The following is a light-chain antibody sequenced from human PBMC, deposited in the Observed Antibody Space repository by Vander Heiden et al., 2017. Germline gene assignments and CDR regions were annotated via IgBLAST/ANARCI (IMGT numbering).Light chain of an antibody. CDR3: SSYAGDNTVL. CDR2: DVA. V-gene: IGLV2-14*01. CDR1: SSNY. Sequence: QSALTQPASVSVSPGQSITISCTGTSSNYVSWYQQHPGKVPKLMIYDVAGRPSGVSNRFSGSKSGNTASLTISGLQADDEADYCCSSYAGDNTVLFGGGTKLTVL. J-gene: IGLJ2*01.